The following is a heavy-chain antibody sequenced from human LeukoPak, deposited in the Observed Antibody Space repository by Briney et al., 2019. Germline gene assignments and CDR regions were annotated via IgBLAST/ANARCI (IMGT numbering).Heavy chain of an antibody. CDR2: IKQDGREK. Sequence: GGSLRLSCAASGFTFSSYWMSWVRQAPGKGVEWVAKIKQDGREKYYVDSVKGRFTISRDNANNSLYLQMNSLRAEDTAVYYCARDIVVVTAIMDVWGKGTTVTVSS. V-gene: IGHV3-7*01. D-gene: IGHD2-21*02. CDR3: ARDIVVVTAIMDV. CDR1: GFTFSSYW. J-gene: IGHJ6*03.